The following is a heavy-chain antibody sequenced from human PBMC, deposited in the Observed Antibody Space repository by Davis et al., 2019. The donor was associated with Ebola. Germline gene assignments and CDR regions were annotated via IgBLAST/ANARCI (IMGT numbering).Heavy chain of an antibody. D-gene: IGHD3-10*01. CDR3: ARDRGDPNYYYYGMDV. V-gene: IGHV3-30-3*01. J-gene: IGHJ6*02. CDR1: GFTFSSYA. Sequence: GESLKISCAASGFTFSSYAMHWVRQAPGKGLEWVAVISYDGSNKYYADSVKGRFTISRDNAKNSLYLQMNSLRAEDTAVYYCARDRGDPNYYYYGMDVWGQGNPGHRLL. CDR2: ISYDGSNK.